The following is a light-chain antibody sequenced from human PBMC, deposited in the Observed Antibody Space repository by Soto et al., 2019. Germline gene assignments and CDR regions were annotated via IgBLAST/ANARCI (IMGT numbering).Light chain of an antibody. J-gene: IGLJ1*01. V-gene: IGLV2-14*03. Sequence: QSALTQPASVSGSPGQAITISCSGTSSDVGAFNYVSWYQQHPGKAPKLMIYDVSNRPSGVSNRFSGSKSGNTPSLTISGLRAEDEADYYCNSYTSNNTYVFGTGTKLTVL. CDR3: NSYTSNNTYV. CDR2: DVS. CDR1: SSDVGAFNY.